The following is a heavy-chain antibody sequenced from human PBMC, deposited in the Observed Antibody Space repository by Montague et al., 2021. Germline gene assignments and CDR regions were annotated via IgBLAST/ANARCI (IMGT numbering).Heavy chain of an antibody. Sequence: TLSLTCSVSGGSISSGGFYWSWIRQHPGKGPEWIGSIYESGSTNYNPSLKSRLTLSRDTSKNQVSLRLTSVTAAETAVYYCARSVGYCIGGRYYTFDYWGQGTLVTVSS. J-gene: IGHJ4*02. V-gene: IGHV4-31*03. D-gene: IGHD2-15*01. CDR3: ARSVGYCIGGRYYTFDY. CDR2: IYESGST. CDR1: GGSISSGGFY.